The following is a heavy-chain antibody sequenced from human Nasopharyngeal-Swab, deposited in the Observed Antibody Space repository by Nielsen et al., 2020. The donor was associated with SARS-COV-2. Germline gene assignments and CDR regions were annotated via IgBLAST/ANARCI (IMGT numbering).Heavy chain of an antibody. CDR2: IFSNDEK. V-gene: IGHV2-26*01. J-gene: IGHJ4*02. CDR3: ARIEAYYDFWSGSNPYYFDY. D-gene: IGHD3-3*01. CDR1: GFSLSNARMG. Sequence: GATLVKPTETLTLTCTVSGFSLSNARMGVSWIRQPPGKALEWLAHIFSNDEKSYSTSLKSRLTIPKDTSKSQVVLTMTNMDPVDTATYYCARIEAYYDFWSGSNPYYFDYWGQGTLVTVSS.